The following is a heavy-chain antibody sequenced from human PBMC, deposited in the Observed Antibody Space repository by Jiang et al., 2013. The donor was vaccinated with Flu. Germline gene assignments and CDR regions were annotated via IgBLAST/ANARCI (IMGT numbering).Heavy chain of an antibody. Sequence: SGAEVKKPGASVKVSCKASGYTFTRYHMHWVRQAPGQGLEWMGIINPSGGSASYAQKFQGRVTMTRDTSTSTVYMELSSLRSEDTAVYFCARDRVRAAAGTYYYYGTTSGAKGPRSPSR. V-gene: IGHV1-46*01. CDR1: GYTFTRYH. D-gene: IGHD6-13*01. CDR3: ARDRVRAAAGTYYYYGTTS. J-gene: IGHJ6*02. CDR2: INPSGGSA.